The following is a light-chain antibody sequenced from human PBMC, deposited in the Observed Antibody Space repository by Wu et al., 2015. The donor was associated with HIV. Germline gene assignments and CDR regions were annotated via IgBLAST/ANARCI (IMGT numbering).Light chain of an antibody. CDR2: ATS. J-gene: IGKJ1*01. V-gene: IGKV1-39*01. CDR1: QSVHRY. Sequence: DIQLTQSPSSLSASVGDRVTITCRASQSVHRYLNWYQQKPGKAPRLLIYATSTLQSGVSSRFSGSGSGTDFTLTISRLEPEDFAVYYCHQYGSSPRTFGHGTKVEIK. CDR3: HQYGSSPRT.